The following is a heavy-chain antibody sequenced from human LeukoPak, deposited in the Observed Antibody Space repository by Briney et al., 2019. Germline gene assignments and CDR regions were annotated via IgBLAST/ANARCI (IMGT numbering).Heavy chain of an antibody. V-gene: IGHV1-18*01. J-gene: IGHJ4*02. CDR2: ISAYNGNT. CDR1: GYTFTSYG. Sequence: ASVKVSCKASGYTFTSYGISWVRQAPGQGLEWMGWISAYNGNTNYAQKFQGRVTITADESTSTAYMELSSLRSEDTAVYYCARAKVPAAIYYFDYWGQGTLVTVSS. D-gene: IGHD2-2*01. CDR3: ARAKVPAAIYYFDY.